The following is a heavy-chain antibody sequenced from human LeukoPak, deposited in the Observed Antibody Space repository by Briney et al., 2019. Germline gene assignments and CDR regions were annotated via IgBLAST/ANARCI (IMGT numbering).Heavy chain of an antibody. CDR3: AREASYSSSWATFDN. Sequence: PGGSLRLSCVASGFGLSGSGMTWVRQAPGKGLEWISYISVSGGIIYYADSVRGRFTISRDNAKNSLFLQMNSLTVEDTAVYYCAREASYSSSWATFDNWGQGTLVTVSS. J-gene: IGHJ4*02. V-gene: IGHV3-48*01. D-gene: IGHD6-13*01. CDR2: ISVSGGII. CDR1: GFGLSGSG.